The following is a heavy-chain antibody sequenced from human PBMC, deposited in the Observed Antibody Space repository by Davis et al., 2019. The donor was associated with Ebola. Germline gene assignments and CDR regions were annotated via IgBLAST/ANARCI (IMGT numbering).Heavy chain of an antibody. J-gene: IGHJ4*02. V-gene: IGHV5-51*01. D-gene: IGHD2-8*02. CDR2: IYPDDSDT. Sequence: GESLKISCKGSGYIFTSYWIVWVRQMPGRGLQWMGIIYPDDSDTTYSPSFQGQITISADRSISTAYLQWSSLKASDTAIYYCAKRTGYYYFDLWGQGTLVTVSS. CDR1: GYIFTSYW. CDR3: AKRTGYYYFDL.